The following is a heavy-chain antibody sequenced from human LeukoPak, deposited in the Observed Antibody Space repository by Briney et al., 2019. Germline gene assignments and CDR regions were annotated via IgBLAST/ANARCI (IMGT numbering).Heavy chain of an antibody. V-gene: IGHV3-30*02. D-gene: IGHD2-15*01. CDR2: IRFDGRDD. J-gene: IGHJ5*02. CDR3: ARDGGVGPSTIFSTFDP. Sequence: GGSLRLSCASSGFTFSDHDMHWVRQAPGKGLEWVAYIRFDGRDDYYGDSVKGRMTISRSNSRSTLYLQMRSLRSEDTAVYYCARDGGVGPSTIFSTFDPWGQGTLVTVSS. CDR1: GFTFSDHD.